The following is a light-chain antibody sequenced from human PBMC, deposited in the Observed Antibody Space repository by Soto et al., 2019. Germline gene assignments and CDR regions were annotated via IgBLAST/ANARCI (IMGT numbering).Light chain of an antibody. V-gene: IGKV3-11*01. Sequence: EVVLTQSPATLSLSPGERATLSCRASQSIRTSLAWYQQKPGQAPRLVIFDASNRANGVPARFGGSGSGTDFTLTINSLEPEDFAVYYCHQYNSWPRGTFGPGTKVEIK. CDR1: QSIRTS. J-gene: IGKJ3*01. CDR3: HQYNSWPRGT. CDR2: DAS.